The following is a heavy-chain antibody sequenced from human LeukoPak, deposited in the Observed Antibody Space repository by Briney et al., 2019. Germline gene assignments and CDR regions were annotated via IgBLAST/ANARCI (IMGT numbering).Heavy chain of an antibody. Sequence: AGGSLRLSCAASGFTFDRFTIHWVRQTPGKGLEWVSLINRRGHTFYADSVKGRFTISRDNAKNSLYLQMNSLRAEDTAVYYCAREDSAPFYGGYYYYYMDVWGKGTTVTVSS. J-gene: IGHJ6*03. CDR1: GFTFDRFT. D-gene: IGHD4-23*01. V-gene: IGHV3-43*01. CDR2: INRRGHT. CDR3: AREDSAPFYGGYYYYYMDV.